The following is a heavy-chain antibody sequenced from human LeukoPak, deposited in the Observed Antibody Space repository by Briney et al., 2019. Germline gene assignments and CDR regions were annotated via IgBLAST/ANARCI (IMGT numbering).Heavy chain of an antibody. CDR2: MSAYNGNT. Sequence: ASVKVSCKASGYTFTSYGISWVRQAPGQGLEWMGGMSAYNGNTNYAQKLQGRVTMTTDTSTSTAYMELRSLRADDTAVYYCARDSPRMVRGSRFDPWGQGTLVTVSS. V-gene: IGHV1-18*01. D-gene: IGHD3-10*01. J-gene: IGHJ5*02. CDR1: GYTFTSYG. CDR3: ARDSPRMVRGSRFDP.